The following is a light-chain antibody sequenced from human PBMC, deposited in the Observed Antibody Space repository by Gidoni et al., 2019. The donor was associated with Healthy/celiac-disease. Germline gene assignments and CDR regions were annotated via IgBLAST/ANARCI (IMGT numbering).Light chain of an antibody. J-gene: IGLJ2*01. Sequence: QSVLTQPPSVSAAPGQKVTISCSGSSSNIGNNYVSWYQQLPGTAPKLLIYENNKRPSGIPDRFSGSKSGTSATLGITGLQTGDEADYYCGTWDSSLNVFGGGTKLTVL. CDR1: SSNIGNNY. CDR3: GTWDSSLNV. CDR2: ENN. V-gene: IGLV1-51*02.